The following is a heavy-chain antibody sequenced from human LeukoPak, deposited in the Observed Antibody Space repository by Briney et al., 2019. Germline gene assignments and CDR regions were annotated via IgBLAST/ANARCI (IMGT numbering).Heavy chain of an antibody. Sequence: GGSLRLSCAASGFTFSSYWMSWVRQAPGKGLEWVSAISGSGDTTYYADSVKGRFTISRDKSKNTLYLQMNSLRAEDTAVYYCAKGGDPRVFDYWGQGTLVTVSS. J-gene: IGHJ4*02. CDR1: GFTFSSYW. D-gene: IGHD2-21*02. V-gene: IGHV3-23*01. CDR2: ISGSGDTT. CDR3: AKGGDPRVFDY.